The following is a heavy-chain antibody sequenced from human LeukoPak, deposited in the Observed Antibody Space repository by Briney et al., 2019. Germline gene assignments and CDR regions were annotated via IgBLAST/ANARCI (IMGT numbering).Heavy chain of an antibody. CDR2: FNPASGGT. D-gene: IGHD4-23*01. CDR1: GYIFTDYY. V-gene: IGHV1-2*02. Sequence: ASVKVSCKASGYIFTDYYMHWVRQAPGQGLEWMGWFNPASGGTKYAQKFQGRVTMTRDTSINTAYMELSSLGLDDTAAYYCARGLYYGGNQRAHDAFDIWGQGTLVTVSS. J-gene: IGHJ3*02. CDR3: ARGLYYGGNQRAHDAFDI.